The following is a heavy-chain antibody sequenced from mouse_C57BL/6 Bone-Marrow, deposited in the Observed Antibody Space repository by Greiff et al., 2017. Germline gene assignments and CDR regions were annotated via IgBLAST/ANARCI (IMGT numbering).Heavy chain of an antibody. Sequence: EVMLVESGRGLVKPGGSLKLSCAASGFTFSDYGMHWVRQAPGKGLEWVAYISSGSSTIYYADTVKGRFTFSRDNAKNTLFLQMTSLRSEDTAMYYCARDDYDWFAYWGRGTLVTVSA. CDR3: ARDDYDWFAY. D-gene: IGHD2-4*01. V-gene: IGHV5-17*01. CDR1: GFTFSDYG. CDR2: ISSGSSTI. J-gene: IGHJ3*01.